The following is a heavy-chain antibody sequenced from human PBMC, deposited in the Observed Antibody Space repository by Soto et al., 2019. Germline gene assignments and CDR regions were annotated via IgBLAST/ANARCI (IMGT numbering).Heavy chain of an antibody. CDR3: ARGRMVRGVITAYWFDP. CDR1: GGSFSGYY. Sequence: PSETLSLTCAVYGGSFSGYYWSWIRQPPGKGLEWIGEINHSGSTNYNPSLKSRVTISVDTSKNQFSLKLSSVTAADTAVYYCARGRMVRGVITAYWFDPWGQGTLVTVSS. V-gene: IGHV4-34*01. J-gene: IGHJ5*02. CDR2: INHSGST. D-gene: IGHD3-10*01.